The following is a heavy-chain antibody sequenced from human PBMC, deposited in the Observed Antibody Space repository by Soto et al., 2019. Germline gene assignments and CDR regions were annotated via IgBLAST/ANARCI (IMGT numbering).Heavy chain of an antibody. CDR1: GGSISSYY. CDR3: ARTLGWFDP. J-gene: IGHJ5*02. V-gene: IGHV4-59*01. CDR2: IYYSGST. Sequence: QVQLQESGPGLVKPSETLSLTCTVSGGSISSYYWSWIRQPPGKGLDWIGYIYYSGSTNYNPSLKSRVTISVDTSKNQFPLKLSSVTAADAAVYYCARTLGWFDPWGQGTLVTVSS.